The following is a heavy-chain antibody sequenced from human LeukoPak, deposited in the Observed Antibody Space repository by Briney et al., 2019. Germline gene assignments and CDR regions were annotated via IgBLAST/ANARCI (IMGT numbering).Heavy chain of an antibody. V-gene: IGHV3-23*01. J-gene: IGHJ4*02. CDR2: ISGSGGST. D-gene: IGHD1-26*01. Sequence: PGGSLRLSCPASGFTFSSYCMSWVRQAPGEGLEWVSAISGSGGSTYYADSVKGRFTISRDNSKNTLYLQMNSLRAEDTAVYYCAKDRAKWEPSFDYWGQGTLVTVSS. CDR1: GFTFSSYC. CDR3: AKDRAKWEPSFDY.